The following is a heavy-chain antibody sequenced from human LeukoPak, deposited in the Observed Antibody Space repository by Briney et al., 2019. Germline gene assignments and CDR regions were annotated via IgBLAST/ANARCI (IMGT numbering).Heavy chain of an antibody. V-gene: IGHV1-8*01. D-gene: IGHD4-11*01. Sequence: ASVKVSCKASGYTFASYDINWVRQATGQGREWMGWMNPNSGNTGYAQKFQGRVTMTRNTSISTAYMELSSLRSEDTAVYYCARITVTTDGYYYYYMDVWGKGTTVTVSS. CDR2: MNPNSGNT. J-gene: IGHJ6*03. CDR3: ARITVTTDGYYYYYMDV. CDR1: GYTFASYD.